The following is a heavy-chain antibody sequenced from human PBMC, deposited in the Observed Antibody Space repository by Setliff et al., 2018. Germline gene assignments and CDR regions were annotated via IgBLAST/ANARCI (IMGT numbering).Heavy chain of an antibody. D-gene: IGHD3-16*01. CDR3: VRVRVAGLGQHFYYMDV. V-gene: IGHV2-26*01. J-gene: IGHJ6*03. Sequence: SGPTLVNPTATLTLTCSVSGFSLSNTGMGVSWSRQPPGKALEWLAHIFSNDEKSYNTSLKTRVTISKDTSQSQVVLTVANTDPVDSGTYYCVRVRVAGLGQHFYYMDVWGKGTTVTVSS. CDR1: GFSLSNTGMG. CDR2: IFSNDEK.